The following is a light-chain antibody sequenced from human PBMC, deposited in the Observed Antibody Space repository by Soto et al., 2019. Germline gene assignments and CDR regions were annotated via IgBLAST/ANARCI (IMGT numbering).Light chain of an antibody. CDR2: DTF. V-gene: IGKV3-11*01. J-gene: IGKJ5*01. Sequence: EVVLTQSPATLSMSPGERVTLSCRASQSVSTFVAWYQHKPGQAPRPVIYDTFKRAPGVPDRFSGGGSGTDFSHTISSLEPEDFAVYYCQQRARWPMPFGQGTRLELK. CDR1: QSVSTF. CDR3: QQRARWPMP.